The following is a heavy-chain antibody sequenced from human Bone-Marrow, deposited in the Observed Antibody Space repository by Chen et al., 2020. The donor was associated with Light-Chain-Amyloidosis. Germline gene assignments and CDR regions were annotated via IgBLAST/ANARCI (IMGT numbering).Heavy chain of an antibody. J-gene: IGHJ4*02. D-gene: IGHD3-22*01. CDR1: AAPISTGKW. CDR2: VYHNGGT. V-gene: IGHV4-4*02. CDR3: ARVGSDYYDNSGFYPLDY. Sequence: QVQLQEPGPGLVKPSRTLSLTCTVPAAPISTGKWWSWVRQSPGKGLEWIGEVYHNGGTNYNPSLKNRVTIFVDNSKNQFSLQLTSVTAADTAVYFCARVGSDYYDNSGFYPLDYWGQGTLVTVSS.